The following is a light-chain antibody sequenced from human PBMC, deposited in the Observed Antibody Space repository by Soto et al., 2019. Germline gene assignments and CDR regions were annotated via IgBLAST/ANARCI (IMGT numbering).Light chain of an antibody. CDR2: GAS. Sequence: EVVLTQSPGTLSLPPGERATLSCRASQSVNSNSLAWYQQIPGQAPRVFIYGASTRATGIPDRFSGSGSGTDFTLTISRLEPDDFAVYYCQQQGRSWITFGQGTRLEI. CDR3: QQQGRSWIT. CDR1: QSVNSNS. J-gene: IGKJ5*01. V-gene: IGKV3-20*01.